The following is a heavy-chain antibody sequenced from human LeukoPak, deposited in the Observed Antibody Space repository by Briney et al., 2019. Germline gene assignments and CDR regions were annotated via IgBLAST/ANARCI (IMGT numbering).Heavy chain of an antibody. CDR1: GFTFSSYD. V-gene: IGHV3-13*01. CDR3: ARGYCSSTSCYWGAERYGMDV. D-gene: IGHD2-2*01. J-gene: IGHJ6*02. Sequence: QAGGSLRLSCAASGFTFSSYDMHWVRQATGKGLEWVSAIGTAGDTYYPGSVKGRFTISRENAKNPLYLQMNSLRAGDTAVYYCARGYCSSTSCYWGAERYGMDVWGQGTTVTASS. CDR2: IGTAGDT.